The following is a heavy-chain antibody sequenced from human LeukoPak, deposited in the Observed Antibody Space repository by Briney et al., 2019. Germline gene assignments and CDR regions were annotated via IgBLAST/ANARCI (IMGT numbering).Heavy chain of an antibody. V-gene: IGHV4-39*07. J-gene: IGHJ6*03. CDR2: IYYSGST. CDR3: ARATVTRVDYYYYYMDV. D-gene: IGHD4-11*01. CDR1: GGSISSSSYY. Sequence: SETLSLTCTVSGGSISSSSYYWGWIRQSPGTGLEWVGSIYYSGSTYYNPSLKSRVTISVDTSKNQFSLKLSSVTAADTAVYYCARATVTRVDYYYYYMDVWGKGTTVTVSS.